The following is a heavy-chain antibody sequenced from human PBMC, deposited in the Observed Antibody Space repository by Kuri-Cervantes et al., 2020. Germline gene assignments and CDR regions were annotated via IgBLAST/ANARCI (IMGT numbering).Heavy chain of an antibody. D-gene: IGHD6-13*01. CDR1: GFTFSSYG. CDR3: ARSNIAAAGTNFDY. V-gene: IGHV3-30*03. CDR2: ISYDGSNK. Sequence: LTCAASGFTFSSYGMHWVRQAPGKGLEWVAVISYDGSNKYYADSVKGRFTISRDNSKNTLYLQMNSLRAEDTAVYYCARSNIAAAGTNFDYWGQGTLVTVSS. J-gene: IGHJ4*02.